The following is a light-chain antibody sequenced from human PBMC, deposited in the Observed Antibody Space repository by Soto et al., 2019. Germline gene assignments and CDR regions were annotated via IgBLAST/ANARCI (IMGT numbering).Light chain of an antibody. CDR3: QQNYSPPPVT. V-gene: IGKV1-9*01. CDR1: QVISSY. J-gene: IGKJ5*01. CDR2: AAS. Sequence: DIQLTQSPSFRSASVGERVTITCRASQVISSYLAWYQQKPGKAPKLLIYAASTLQSGVPSRFSGSGSGTEFTLTISSLRPEDFATYYCQQNYSPPPVTFGQGTRLEIK.